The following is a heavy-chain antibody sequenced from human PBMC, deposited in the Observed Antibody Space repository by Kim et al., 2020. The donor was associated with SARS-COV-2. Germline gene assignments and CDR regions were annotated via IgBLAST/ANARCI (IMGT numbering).Heavy chain of an antibody. J-gene: IGHJ4*02. Sequence: TFDNPSLKGRVAISIAPSKNQFSLNLRSVTAADTAVYYCARRDLGLTFDYWGQGTLVTVSS. CDR3: ARRDLGLTFDY. CDR2: T. V-gene: IGHV4-39*01. D-gene: IGHD3-9*01.